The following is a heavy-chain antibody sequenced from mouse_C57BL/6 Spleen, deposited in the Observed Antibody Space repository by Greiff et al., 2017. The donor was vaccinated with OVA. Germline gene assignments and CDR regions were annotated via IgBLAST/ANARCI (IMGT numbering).Heavy chain of an antibody. Sequence: VQLQQSGPGLVQPSQSLSVTCTVSGFSLTSYGVHWVRQSPGKGLEWLGVIWRGGSTDYNAAFMSRLSITKDNSKSQVFFKMNSLQADDTAIYYCAKKGGYDVEYFDVWGTGTTVTVSS. CDR1: GFSLTSYG. V-gene: IGHV2-5*01. D-gene: IGHD2-2*01. J-gene: IGHJ1*03. CDR3: AKKGGYDVEYFDV. CDR2: IWRGGST.